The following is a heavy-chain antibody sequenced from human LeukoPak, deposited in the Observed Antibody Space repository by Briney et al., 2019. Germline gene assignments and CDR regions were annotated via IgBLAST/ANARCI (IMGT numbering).Heavy chain of an antibody. D-gene: IGHD3-3*01. J-gene: IGHJ4*02. V-gene: IGHV4-39*07. CDR1: GGSISSSSYY. CDR2: IYYSGST. CDR3: ARVHRRITIFGVVISPFDY. Sequence: SETLSLTCTVSGGSISSSSYYWGWIRQPPGKGLEWIGSIYYSGSTYYNPSLKSRVTISVDTSKNQFSLQLSSVTAADTAVYYCARVHRRITIFGVVISPFDYWGQGTLVTVSS.